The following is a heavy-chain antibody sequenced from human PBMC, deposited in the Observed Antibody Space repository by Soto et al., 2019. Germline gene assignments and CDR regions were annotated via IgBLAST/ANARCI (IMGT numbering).Heavy chain of an antibody. CDR3: ARATYNRNHGY. Sequence: GWSLRLSFALSGLPLEKYGMNWVRQASGKGLEWVSSISFSGDYIYYAGSVKGRFTISRDNASNSLYLQMHRLGVDDTALYFYARATYNRNHGYWGQGNKVTFGS. V-gene: IGHV3-21*01. D-gene: IGHD2-15*01. CDR1: GLPLEKYG. CDR2: ISFSGDYI. J-gene: IGHJ4*02.